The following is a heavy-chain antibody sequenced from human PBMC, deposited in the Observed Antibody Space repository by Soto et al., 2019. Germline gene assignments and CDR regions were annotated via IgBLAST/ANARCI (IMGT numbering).Heavy chain of an antibody. CDR3: ARDMFIYDSRTYHNPVNWFDP. CDR2: ISYSGSA. V-gene: IGHV4-61*03. J-gene: IGHJ5*02. Sequence: WTWLRQPPGKGLEWIGYISYSGSATYNPSLQSRVTISVDTSKRHFSLTLNSVTAADTAVYYCARDMFIYDSRTYHNPVNWFDPWGQGILVTVSS. D-gene: IGHD3-10*01.